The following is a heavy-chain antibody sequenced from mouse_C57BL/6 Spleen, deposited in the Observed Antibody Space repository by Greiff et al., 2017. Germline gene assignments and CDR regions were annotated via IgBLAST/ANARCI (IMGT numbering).Heavy chain of an antibody. CDR2: INPNYGTT. CDR1: GYSFTDYN. D-gene: IGHD1-1*01. Sequence: VQLQQPGPELVKPGASVKISCKASGYSFTDYNMNWVKQSNGKSLEWIGVINPNYGTTSYNQKFKGKATLTVDPYSRTAYMQLNSLTSADSAVYYCARRGPYYYGSSYDAMDYWGQGTSVTVSS. CDR3: ARRGPYYYGSSYDAMDY. J-gene: IGHJ4*01. V-gene: IGHV1-39*01.